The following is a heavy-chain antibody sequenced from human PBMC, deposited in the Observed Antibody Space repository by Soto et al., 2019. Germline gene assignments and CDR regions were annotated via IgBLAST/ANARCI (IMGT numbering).Heavy chain of an antibody. D-gene: IGHD3-9*01. CDR2: VYPGDSDT. V-gene: IGHV5-51*01. CDR3: ARADSLYYDILTGSSGFDY. Sequence: GESLKISCKGSGYSFTNYWIAWVRQMPGKGLEWMGVVYPGDSDTRYSPSFQGQVTISADKSISTAYLQWSSLKASDTAMYYCARADSLYYDILTGSSGFDYWGQGTLVTVSS. CDR1: GYSFTNYW. J-gene: IGHJ4*02.